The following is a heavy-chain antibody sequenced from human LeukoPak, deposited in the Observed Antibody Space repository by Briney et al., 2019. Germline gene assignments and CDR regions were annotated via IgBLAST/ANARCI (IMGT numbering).Heavy chain of an antibody. D-gene: IGHD6-13*01. Sequence: SETLSLTCTVSGGSISSSNYYWGWIRQPPGKGLEWIGSIYYSGSTYYNPSLKSRVTISVDTSKNQFSLKLSSVTAADTAVYNCATRIAAAGTAWDYWGQGTLVTVSS. CDR1: GGSISSSNYY. J-gene: IGHJ4*02. CDR2: IYYSGST. V-gene: IGHV4-39*01. CDR3: ATRIAAAGTAWDY.